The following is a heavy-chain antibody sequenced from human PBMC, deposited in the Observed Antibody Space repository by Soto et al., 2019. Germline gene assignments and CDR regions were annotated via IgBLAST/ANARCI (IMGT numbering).Heavy chain of an antibody. V-gene: IGHV3-9*01. CDR2: ISYNSDSR. CDR3: AKDIRGVSAAGFDA. Sequence: EVQLVESGGGSVQPGMSLRIACSTSGFLFNEYAMHWVRQAPGKGLEWVAGISYNSDSRDYGESVRGRFTIFRDNTKNSVYLQMNRLRFEDTAFYYCAKDIRGVSAAGFDAWGQGTLVTVSS. D-gene: IGHD3-10*01. CDR1: GFLFNEYA. J-gene: IGHJ4*02.